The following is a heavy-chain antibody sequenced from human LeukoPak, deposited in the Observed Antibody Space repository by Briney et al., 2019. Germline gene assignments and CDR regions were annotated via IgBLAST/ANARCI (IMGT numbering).Heavy chain of an antibody. V-gene: IGHV3-33*01. CDR2: IWYDGSNK. CDR3: ARAPYYYDSSANFL. CDR1: GFTFSSYG. Sequence: LSGRSLRLSCAASGFTFSSYGMHWVRQAPGKGLEWVAVIWYDGSNKYYADSVKGRFTISRDNAKNSLYLQMNSLRAEDTAVYYCARAPYYYDSSANFLWGQGTLVTVSS. J-gene: IGHJ4*02. D-gene: IGHD3-22*01.